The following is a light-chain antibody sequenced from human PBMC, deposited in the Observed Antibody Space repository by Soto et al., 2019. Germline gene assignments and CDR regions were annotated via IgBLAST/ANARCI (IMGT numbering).Light chain of an antibody. CDR3: QQYGSSPRT. CDR2: GAS. J-gene: IGKJ1*01. Sequence: ELVLTQSPGTLSLSPGERATLSCRASQSVTSSYLAWYQQKPGQAPRLLIYGASSRATGIPDRFSGSGSGTDFALTISRLEPEDAAVYYWQQYGSSPRTFGQGTKVEIK. CDR1: QSVTSSY. V-gene: IGKV3-20*01.